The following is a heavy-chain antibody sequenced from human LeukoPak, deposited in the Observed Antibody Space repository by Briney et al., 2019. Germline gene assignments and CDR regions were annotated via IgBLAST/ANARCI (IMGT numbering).Heavy chain of an antibody. J-gene: IGHJ4*02. CDR3: ARLVGYPYYDILTGYCDY. D-gene: IGHD3-9*01. V-gene: IGHV4-39*07. CDR2: IYYSGST. Sequence: PSETLSLTCTVSGGSISSSSYYWGWIRQPPGKGLEWIGSIYYSGSTYYNPSLKSRVTISVDTSKNQFSLKLSSVTAADTAVYYCARLVGYPYYDILTGYCDYWGQGTLVTVSS. CDR1: GGSISSSSYY.